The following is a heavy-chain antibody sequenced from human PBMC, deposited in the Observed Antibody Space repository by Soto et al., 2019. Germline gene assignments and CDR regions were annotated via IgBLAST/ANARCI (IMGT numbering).Heavy chain of an antibody. V-gene: IGHV3-33*01. CDR2: IWYDGSNQ. CDR3: ARDLGAFNYGSAYFDY. CDR1: GFTFSTYG. J-gene: IGHJ4*02. Sequence: TGGSLRLSCAPSGFTFSTYGMHWVRQAPGKGLEWVAVIWYDGSNQYYADSVKGRFTISRDNSKNMLYLQMNSLRAEDTAVYYCARDLGAFNYGSAYFDYWGQGTPVTVS. D-gene: IGHD3-10*01.